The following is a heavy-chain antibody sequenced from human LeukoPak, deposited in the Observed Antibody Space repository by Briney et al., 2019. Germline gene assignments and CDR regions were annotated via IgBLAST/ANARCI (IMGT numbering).Heavy chain of an antibody. V-gene: IGHV4-59*08. CDR3: ASSHYDILTGSFQNWFDP. J-gene: IGHJ5*02. D-gene: IGHD3-9*01. CDR1: GGSISSYY. CDR2: IYYSGSP. Sequence: SETLSLTCTVSGGSISSYYWSWIRQPPGKGLEWIGYIYYSGSPNYNPSLKSRVTISVDTSKNQFSLKLSSVTAADTAVYYCASSHYDILTGSFQNWFDPWGQGTLVTVSS.